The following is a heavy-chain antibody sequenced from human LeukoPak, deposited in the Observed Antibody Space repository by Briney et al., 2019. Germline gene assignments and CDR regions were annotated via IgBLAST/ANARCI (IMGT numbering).Heavy chain of an antibody. CDR3: ARGLYSSSWYYN. D-gene: IGHD6-13*01. V-gene: IGHV3-23*01. CDR1: GFTFSSYG. J-gene: IGHJ4*02. Sequence: AGGSLRLSCAASGFTFSSYGMSWVRQAPGKGLEWVSAISGSGGSTYYADSVKGRFTISRDNSKNTLYLQMNSLRAEDTAVYFCARGLYSSSWYYNWGQGTLVTVSS. CDR2: ISGSGGST.